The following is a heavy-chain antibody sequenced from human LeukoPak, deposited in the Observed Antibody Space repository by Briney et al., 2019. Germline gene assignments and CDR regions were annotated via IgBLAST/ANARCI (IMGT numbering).Heavy chain of an antibody. CDR1: GFTVSSNY. V-gene: IGHV3-53*01. Sequence: GGSLRLSCAASGFTVSSNYMSWVRQAPGKGLEWVSVIYSGGSTYYADSVKGRFTISRDNSKNTLYLQMNSLRAEDTAVYYCARAPEDSNYDYWGQGTLVTVSS. CDR2: IYSGGST. J-gene: IGHJ4*02. D-gene: IGHD4-11*01. CDR3: ARAPEDSNYDY.